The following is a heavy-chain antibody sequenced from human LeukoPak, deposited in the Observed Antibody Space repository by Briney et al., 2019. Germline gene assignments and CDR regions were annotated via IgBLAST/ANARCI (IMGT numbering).Heavy chain of an antibody. CDR3: ARGRPSYYYDSSGPLDY. Sequence: QPGGSLRLSCAASGFTFSSYGMHWVRQAPGKGLEWVPFTRYDGSNKYYADSVKGRFTISRDNSKNSLYLQMNSLRAEDTALYYCARGRPSYYYDSSGPLDYWGQGTLVTVSS. CDR2: TRYDGSNK. CDR1: GFTFSSYG. V-gene: IGHV3-30*02. J-gene: IGHJ4*02. D-gene: IGHD3-22*01.